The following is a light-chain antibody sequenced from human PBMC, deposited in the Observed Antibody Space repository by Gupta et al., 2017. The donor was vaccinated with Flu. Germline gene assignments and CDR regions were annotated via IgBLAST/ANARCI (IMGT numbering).Light chain of an antibody. CDR3: AAWDDSRNGVL. J-gene: IGLJ2*01. V-gene: IGLV1-44*01. Sequence: QSVLTHPPSASGTPGQRVSISCSGSSSNIGTNSANWYQQLPVTAPKLLIYSDDQRPSGVPDRFSGSKSGTSASLAISGLQSEDEADYFCAAWDDSRNGVLFGGGTKLAVL. CDR2: SDD. CDR1: SSNIGTNS.